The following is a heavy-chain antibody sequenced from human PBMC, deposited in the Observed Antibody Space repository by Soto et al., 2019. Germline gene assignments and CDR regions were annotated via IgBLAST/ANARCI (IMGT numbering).Heavy chain of an antibody. Sequence: QITLNESGPTVVRPTETLTLTCRFSGFSLTTSRVGVGWIRQSPGKAPEWFALIYWDDDKRYSASLKSRLTITKDTSKNQVVLTVSDLDPTDTATYYCAHRVLRTVFGLVTTTAIYFDFWGQGTPVAVSS. J-gene: IGHJ4*02. CDR3: AHRVLRTVFGLVTTTAIYFDF. V-gene: IGHV2-5*02. CDR1: GFSLTTSRVG. D-gene: IGHD3-3*01. CDR2: IYWDDDK.